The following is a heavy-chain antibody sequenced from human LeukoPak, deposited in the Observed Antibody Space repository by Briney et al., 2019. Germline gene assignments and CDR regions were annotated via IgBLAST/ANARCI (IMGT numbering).Heavy chain of an antibody. CDR3: AKGGYTTCFDP. V-gene: IGHV3-23*01. J-gene: IGHJ5*02. CDR1: GFTFSEYS. CDR2: ISSNGRDT. Sequence: PGGSLRLSCAASGFTFSEYSMSWVRQAPGKGLEWVSNISSNGRDTYYTDSVKGRFTISRDNSKNTLYLEMNSLRAEDTAVYYCAKGGYTTCFDPWGQGTLVTVSS. D-gene: IGHD2-15*01.